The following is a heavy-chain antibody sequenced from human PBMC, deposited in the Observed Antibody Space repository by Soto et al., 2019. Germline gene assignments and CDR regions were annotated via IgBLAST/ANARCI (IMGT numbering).Heavy chain of an antibody. J-gene: IGHJ5*02. V-gene: IGHV5-51*01. Sequence: PGESLKISCNGSGYSFTSYWIAWVRQMPGKGLEYMGIIYPSDSDTRYSPSFQGQVTISADKSISTAYLQWSSLKASDTAIYYCARHGFYGDYSSNYFDPWGQGTLVTVSS. CDR1: GYSFTSYW. D-gene: IGHD4-17*01. CDR3: ARHGFYGDYSSNYFDP. CDR2: IYPSDSDT.